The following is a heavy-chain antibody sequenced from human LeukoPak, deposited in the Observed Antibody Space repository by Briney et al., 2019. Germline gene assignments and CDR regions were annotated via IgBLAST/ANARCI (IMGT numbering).Heavy chain of an antibody. Sequence: GGSLRLSCAASGFTFSDYYMSWIRQAPGKGLEWVSYISSSGSTIYYADSVEGRFTISRDNAKNSLYLQMNSLRAEDTAVYYCARIGSSSWLVFDYWGQGTLVTVSS. CDR3: ARIGSSSWLVFDY. CDR2: ISSSGSTI. CDR1: GFTFSDYY. J-gene: IGHJ4*02. D-gene: IGHD6-13*01. V-gene: IGHV3-11*01.